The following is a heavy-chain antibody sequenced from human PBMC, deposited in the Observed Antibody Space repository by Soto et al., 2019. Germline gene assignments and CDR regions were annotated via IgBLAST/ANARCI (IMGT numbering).Heavy chain of an antibody. D-gene: IGHD5-12*01. Sequence: GASVKVSCKASGYTFTSYGISWVRQAPGQGLEWMGWISAYNGNTNYAQKLQGRVTMTTDTSTSTGYMELRSLRSDDTAVYYCARSGYSCYYRYYYYGMDVWGQETTFTVSS. V-gene: IGHV1-18*01. CDR1: GYTFTSYG. J-gene: IGHJ6*02. CDR2: ISAYNGNT. CDR3: ARSGYSCYYRYYYYGMDV.